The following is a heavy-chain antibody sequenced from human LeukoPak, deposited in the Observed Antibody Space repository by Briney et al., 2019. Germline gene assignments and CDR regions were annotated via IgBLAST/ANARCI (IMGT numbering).Heavy chain of an antibody. D-gene: IGHD3-9*01. CDR2: INPNSGGT. V-gene: IGHV1-2*02. CDR1: GYTFTGYY. CDR3: ARNGGSYDILTGYYMGNWFDP. Sequence: ASVKVSCKASGYTFTGYYMHWVRQAPGQGLEWMGWINPNSGGTNYAQKFQGRVTVTRDTSISTAYMELSRLRSDDTAVYYCARNGGSYDILTGYYMGNWFDPWGQGTLVTVSS. J-gene: IGHJ5*02.